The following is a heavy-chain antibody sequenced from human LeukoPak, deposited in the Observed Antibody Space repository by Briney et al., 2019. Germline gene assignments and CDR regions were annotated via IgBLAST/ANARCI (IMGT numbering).Heavy chain of an antibody. J-gene: IGHJ4*02. CDR1: GFTFSSYS. CDR3: AKVGSSSSGDY. D-gene: IGHD6-6*01. V-gene: IGHV3-23*01. Sequence: GGSLRLSCAASGFTFSSYSMNWVRQAPGKGLEWVSAISGSGESTYYADSVKGRFTISRDNSKNTLYLQMNTLRPEDTAVYYCAKVGSSSSGDYWGQGTLVTVSS. CDR2: ISGSGEST.